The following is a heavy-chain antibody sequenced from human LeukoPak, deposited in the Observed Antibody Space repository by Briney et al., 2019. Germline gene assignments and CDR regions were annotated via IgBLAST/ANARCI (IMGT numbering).Heavy chain of an antibody. J-gene: IGHJ6*03. CDR3: ARDQVRLGYYYYMDV. CDR2: IKQDGSEK. CDR1: GFTFSSYW. V-gene: IGHV3-7*01. Sequence: GGSLRLSCAASGFTFSSYWMSWVRQAPGKGLEWVANIKQDGSEKYYVDSVKGRFTISRDNAKNSLYLQMNSLRAEDTAVYYCARDQVRLGYYYYMDVWGKGTTVTISS. D-gene: IGHD7-27*01.